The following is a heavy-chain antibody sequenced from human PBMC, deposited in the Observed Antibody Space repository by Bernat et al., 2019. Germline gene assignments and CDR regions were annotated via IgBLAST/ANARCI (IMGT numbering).Heavy chain of an antibody. J-gene: IGHJ6*02. Sequence: QVQLVQSGAEVKKPGASVKVSCKASGYTFTSYYMHWVRQAPGQGLEWMGIINPSGGSTSYAQKFQGRVTMTRDTSTSTVYMELSSLRSEDTAVYYCAREPDYGDYASYYYYYYGMDVWGQGTTVTVSS. CDR1: GYTFTSYY. CDR2: INPSGGST. V-gene: IGHV1-46*01. CDR3: AREPDYGDYASYYYYYYGMDV. D-gene: IGHD4-17*01.